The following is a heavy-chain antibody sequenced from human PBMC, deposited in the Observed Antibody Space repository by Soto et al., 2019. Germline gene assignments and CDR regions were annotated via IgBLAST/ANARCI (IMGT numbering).Heavy chain of an antibody. V-gene: IGHV3-53*01. CDR3: VRGSGYDGFDY. CDR2: IYSGGST. J-gene: IGHJ4*02. Sequence: EVQLVESGGGLIQPGGSLRLSCATSGFTVSSHYMTWVRQAPGKGLEWVSVIYSGGSTYYADSVKGRFTISRDNSENTLYLQMNSLRAEDTAVYYCVRGSGYDGFDYWGQGTLVTVSS. D-gene: IGHD5-12*01. CDR1: GFTVSSHY.